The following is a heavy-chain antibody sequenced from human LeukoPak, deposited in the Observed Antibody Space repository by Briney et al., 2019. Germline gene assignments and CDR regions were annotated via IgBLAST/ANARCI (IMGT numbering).Heavy chain of an antibody. Sequence: ASVKVSCKASGYTFTSYDINWVRQATGQGLECMGWMNPNSGNRGYAQKFQGRVTMTKNTSISTAYMELSSLRSEDTAVYFCTRGGGYCSGGSCPYYFDYWGQGTLVTVSS. CDR1: GYTFTSYD. J-gene: IGHJ4*02. D-gene: IGHD2-15*01. V-gene: IGHV1-8*01. CDR2: MNPNSGNR. CDR3: TRGGGYCSGGSCPYYFDY.